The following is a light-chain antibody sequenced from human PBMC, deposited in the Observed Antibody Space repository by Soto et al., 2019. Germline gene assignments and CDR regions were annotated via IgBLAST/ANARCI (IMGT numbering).Light chain of an antibody. CDR2: AAS. V-gene: IGKV1-39*01. Sequence: IQLTQSPSSLSASVGDRVTITCRASQGISSYLAWYQQKPGKAPKLLIYAASTLQSGVPSRFSGSGSGTDFTLTISSLQREDFATYYCQQSYYNPTFGQGTKVDI. CDR1: QGISSY. J-gene: IGKJ1*01. CDR3: QQSYYNPT.